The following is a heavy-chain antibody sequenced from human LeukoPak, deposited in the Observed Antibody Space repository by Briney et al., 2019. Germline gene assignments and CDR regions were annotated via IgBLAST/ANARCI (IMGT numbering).Heavy chain of an antibody. CDR3: ARDMKGYQLPVNWFDH. Sequence: GGSLRLSCAASGFTFSSYSMNWVRQAPGKGLEWVSSISSSSSYIYYADSVKGRFTISRDNDKNSLYLQMNSLRAEDTAVYYCARDMKGYQLPVNWFDHWGQGTLVTVSS. D-gene: IGHD2-2*01. J-gene: IGHJ5*02. V-gene: IGHV3-21*01. CDR1: GFTFSSYS. CDR2: ISSSSSYI.